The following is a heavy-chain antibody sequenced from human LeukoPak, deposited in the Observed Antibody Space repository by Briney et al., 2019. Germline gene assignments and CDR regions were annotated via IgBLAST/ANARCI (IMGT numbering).Heavy chain of an antibody. CDR2: INPYSGGT. D-gene: IGHD2-2*01. V-gene: IGHV1-2*02. CDR1: GYTFTGYD. J-gene: IGHJ4*02. CDR3: VRDRTKYCSSTSCPLDY. Sequence: ASVKVSCKASGYTFTGYDMHWVRQTPGQGLEWMGWINPYSGGTNYAQKFQGRVTMTRDTSISTAYMELSRLRSDDTAVYYCVRDRTKYCSSTSCPLDYWGQGTLVTVSS.